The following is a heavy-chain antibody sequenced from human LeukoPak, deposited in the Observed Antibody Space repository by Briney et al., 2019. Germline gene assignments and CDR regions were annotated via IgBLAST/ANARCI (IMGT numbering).Heavy chain of an antibody. V-gene: IGHV3-53*01. CDR2: IYAGGSI. CDR3: AKSQGLQQLAQFDY. J-gene: IGHJ4*02. Sequence: GGSLRLSCAASGFTVSSNYMSWVRQAPGKGLEWVSVIYAGGSIYYADSVKGRFTISRDNSKNTLYLQMNSLRAEDTAVYYCAKSQGLQQLAQFDYWGQGTLVTVSS. D-gene: IGHD6-13*01. CDR1: GFTVSSNY.